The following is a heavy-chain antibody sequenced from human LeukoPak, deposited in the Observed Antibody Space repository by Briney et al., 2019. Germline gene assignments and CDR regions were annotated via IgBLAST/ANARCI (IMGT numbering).Heavy chain of an antibody. J-gene: IGHJ1*01. CDR3: ARGKPAAGAAEYFQH. D-gene: IGHD6-13*01. V-gene: IGHV4-34*01. CDR1: GGSFSGYY. CDR2: INHSGST. Sequence: SETLSLTCAVSGGSFSGYYWSWIRQPPGKGLEWIGEINHSGSTNYNPSLKSRVTISVDTSKNQFSQKMSSVAAADTAVYYCARGKPAAGAAEYFQHWGQGTLVTVSS.